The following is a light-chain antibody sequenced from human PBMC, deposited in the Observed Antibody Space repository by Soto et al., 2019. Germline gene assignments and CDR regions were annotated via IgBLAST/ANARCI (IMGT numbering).Light chain of an antibody. CDR1: SSDVGGYNY. V-gene: IGLV2-8*01. J-gene: IGLJ2*01. CDR3: NSYAGCNNVV. Sequence: QSALTQPPSASGSPGQSVTISCTGTSSDVGGYNYVSWYQHHPGKAPKLMIYEVSKRPSGVPDRFSGSKSGNTASLTVSGLQAEDEADYYCNSYAGCNNVVFDGGTKLTVL. CDR2: EVS.